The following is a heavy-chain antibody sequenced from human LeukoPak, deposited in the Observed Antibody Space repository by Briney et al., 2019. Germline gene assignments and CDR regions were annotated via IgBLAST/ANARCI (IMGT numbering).Heavy chain of an antibody. CDR1: GGSFSGYY. J-gene: IGHJ6*03. D-gene: IGHD6-13*01. CDR2: INHSGST. V-gene: IGHV4-34*01. CDR3: ARTHREYSSSWEYYYYYYYMDV. Sequence: SETLSLTCAVYGGSFSGYYWSWIRQPPGKGLEWIGEINHSGSTNYNPSLKSRVTISVDTSKNQFSLKLSFVTAADTAVYYCARTHREYSSSWEYYYYYYYMDVWGKGTTVTVSS.